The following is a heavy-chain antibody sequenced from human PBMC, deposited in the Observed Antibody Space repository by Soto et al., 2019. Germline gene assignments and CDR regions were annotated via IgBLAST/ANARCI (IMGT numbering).Heavy chain of an antibody. Sequence: PGGSLRLSCAASGVTFSSYWMHWVRQVPGRGLVWVSRIHFDGSTTHYADSVKGRFTISRDNAKNTLSLQMNSLRAEDTAVYYCARDAYISGYYQFDYWGQGTLVTVSS. CDR3: ARDAYISGYYQFDY. D-gene: IGHD6-19*01. V-gene: IGHV3-74*01. CDR2: IHFDGSTT. J-gene: IGHJ4*02. CDR1: GVTFSSYW.